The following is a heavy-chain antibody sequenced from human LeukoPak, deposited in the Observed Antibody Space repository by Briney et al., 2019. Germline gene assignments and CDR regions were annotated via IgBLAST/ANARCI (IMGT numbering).Heavy chain of an antibody. CDR3: AELGITMIGGV. V-gene: IGHV3-48*04. CDR2: ISSSGSTI. D-gene: IGHD3-10*02. Sequence: PGGSLRLSCAASGFTFDSYMMNWVRQAPGKGLEWVSYISSSGSTIYYADSVKGRFTISRDNAKNSLYLQMNSLRAEDTAVYYCAELGITMIGGVWGKGTTVTISS. CDR1: GFTFDSYM. J-gene: IGHJ6*04.